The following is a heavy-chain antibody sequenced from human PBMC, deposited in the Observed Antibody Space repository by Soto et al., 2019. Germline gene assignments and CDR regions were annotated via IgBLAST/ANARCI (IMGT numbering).Heavy chain of an antibody. Sequence: GGSLRLSCAASGFTFSSYGMYWVRQAPGKGLEWVAVIWYDGSNKYYADSVKGRFTISRDNSKNTLYLQMNSLRAEDTAVYYCARGRAAQQLTFDYWGQGTLVTVSS. CDR2: IWYDGSNK. J-gene: IGHJ4*02. CDR1: GFTFSSYG. D-gene: IGHD6-13*01. CDR3: ARGRAAQQLTFDY. V-gene: IGHV3-33*01.